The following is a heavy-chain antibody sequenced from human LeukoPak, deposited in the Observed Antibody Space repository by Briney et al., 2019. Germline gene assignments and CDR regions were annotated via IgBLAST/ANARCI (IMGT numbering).Heavy chain of an antibody. CDR3: ARRSLSRSYSRFDY. CDR1: GGSFSGYY. Sequence: SETLSLTCAVYGGSFSGYYWSWIRQPPGKGLEWIGEINHSGSTNYNPSLKSRVTISLDTSKNHFSLKLSSVTAADTAVYYCARRSLSRSYSRFDYWGQGTLVTVS. CDR2: INHSGST. J-gene: IGHJ4*02. V-gene: IGHV4-34*01. D-gene: IGHD1-26*01.